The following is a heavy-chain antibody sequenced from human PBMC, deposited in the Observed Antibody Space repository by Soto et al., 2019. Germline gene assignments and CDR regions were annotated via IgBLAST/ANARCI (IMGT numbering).Heavy chain of an antibody. D-gene: IGHD6-19*01. CDR2: IYYSGST. V-gene: IGHV4-39*01. J-gene: IGHJ4*02. CDR1: GGSISSSSYY. Sequence: QLQLQESGPGLVKPSETLSLTCAVSGGSISSSSYYWGWIRQPPGKGLEWIGSIYYSGSTYYTPSLQSRVALSVDTSKNKFSLKLNSVTAADTAVYYCARRTVNIRTFYSGLKTHCFDYWGQGTLVTVSS. CDR3: ARRTVNIRTFYSGLKTHCFDY.